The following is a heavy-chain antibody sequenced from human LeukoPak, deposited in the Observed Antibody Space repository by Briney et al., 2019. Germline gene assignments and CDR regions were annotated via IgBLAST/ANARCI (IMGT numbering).Heavy chain of an antibody. J-gene: IGHJ6*02. CDR3: ARGLGYGSVYYYYGMDV. CDR2: INHSGST. V-gene: IGHV4-34*01. CDR1: GGSFSGYY. D-gene: IGHD3-10*01. Sequence: SETLSLTCAVYGGSFSGYYWSWIRQPPGKGLEWIGEINHSGSTNYNPSLKSRVTISVDTSKNQFSLKLSSVTAADTAVCYCARGLGYGSVYYYYGMDVWGQGTTVTVSS.